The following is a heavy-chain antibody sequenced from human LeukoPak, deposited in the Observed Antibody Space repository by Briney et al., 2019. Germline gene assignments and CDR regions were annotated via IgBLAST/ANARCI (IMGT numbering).Heavy chain of an antibody. CDR1: GFTFSSYA. D-gene: IGHD1-26*01. V-gene: IGHV3-30*04. CDR3: ARDPGSGSYSALDY. CDR2: ISYDGSNK. J-gene: IGHJ4*02. Sequence: GGSLRLSCAASGFTFSSYATHWVRQAPGKGLEWVAVISYDGSNKYYADSVKGRFTISRDNSKNTLYLQMNSLRAEDTAVYYCARDPGSGSYSALDYWGQGTLVTVSS.